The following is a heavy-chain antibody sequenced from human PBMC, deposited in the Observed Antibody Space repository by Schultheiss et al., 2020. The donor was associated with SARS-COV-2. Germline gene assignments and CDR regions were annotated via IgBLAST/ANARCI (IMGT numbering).Heavy chain of an antibody. CDR2: INRSGST. CDR1: GGSFSGYY. CDR3: ARGRYYYDSSGRYWYFDL. Sequence: SETLSLTCAVYGGSFSGYYWSWIRQPPGKGLEWIGEINRSGSTNYNPSLKSRVTISVDTSKNQFSLKLSSVTAADTAVYYCARGRYYYDSSGRYWYFDLWGRGTLVTRLL. D-gene: IGHD3-22*01. J-gene: IGHJ2*01. V-gene: IGHV4-34*01.